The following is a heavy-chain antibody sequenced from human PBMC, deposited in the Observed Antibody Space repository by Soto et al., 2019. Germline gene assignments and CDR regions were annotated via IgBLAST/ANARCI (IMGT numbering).Heavy chain of an antibody. J-gene: IGHJ5*02. CDR1: VFKFIDSD. CDR3: ARIRDITMIVAP. CDR2: ISSSGSTI. D-gene: IGHD3-22*01. Sequence: SLRISCPASVFKFIDSDMSWTRQAPGKGLEWVSYISSSGSTIYYAASVKGRCTISRQNAKNSLYLQMNSLRAEDTAVYYCARIRDITMIVAPWGRGTRVTVSS. V-gene: IGHV3-11*01.